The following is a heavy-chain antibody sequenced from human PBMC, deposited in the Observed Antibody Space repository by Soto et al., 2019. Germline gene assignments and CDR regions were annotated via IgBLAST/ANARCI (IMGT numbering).Heavy chain of an antibody. CDR2: VSINGADT. V-gene: IGHV3-23*01. Sequence: EVQLLESGGDLVQPGGSLRLSCVGAGFTFSSYTMAWVRQAPGKGLEWVSDVSINGADTYYADSVKGRFTISRDNSKNTLYVQMNSLGAEDTAVYYCAKDGGIIGTKDAFDVWGQGTMVTVSS. J-gene: IGHJ3*01. D-gene: IGHD1-7*01. CDR3: AKDGGIIGTKDAFDV. CDR1: GFTFSSYT.